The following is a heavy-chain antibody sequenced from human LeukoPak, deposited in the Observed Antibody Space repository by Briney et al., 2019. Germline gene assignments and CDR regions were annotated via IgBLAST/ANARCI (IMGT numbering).Heavy chain of an antibody. CDR2: ISSSSSYI. J-gene: IGHJ4*02. D-gene: IGHD6-19*01. CDR3: AIDCYSSGWYTFDY. Sequence: GGSLRLSCAASGFTFSNFGINWVRQAPGKGLEWVSSISSSSSYISYADSVKGRFTISRDNAKNSLDLQMNRLRAEDTAVYYCAIDCYSSGWYTFDYWGQGTLVTVSS. CDR1: GFTFSNFG. V-gene: IGHV3-21*01.